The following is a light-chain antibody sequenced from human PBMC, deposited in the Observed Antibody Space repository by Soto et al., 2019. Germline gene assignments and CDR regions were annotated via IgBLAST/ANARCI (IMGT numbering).Light chain of an antibody. CDR3: QQYNSYSSFT. CDR2: DAS. J-gene: IGKJ2*01. Sequence: DIQMTQSPSTLSASVGDRVTITCRDSQRISSWLAWYQQKPGKAPKVLIYDASSLESGVPSRFSGSGSGTEFTLPISSLQPDDFATYYCQQYNSYSSFTFGQGTKLEIK. V-gene: IGKV1-5*01. CDR1: QRISSW.